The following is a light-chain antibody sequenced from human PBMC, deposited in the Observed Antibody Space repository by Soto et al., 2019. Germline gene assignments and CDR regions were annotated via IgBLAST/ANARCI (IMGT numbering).Light chain of an antibody. CDR1: QDISNY. V-gene: IGKV1-33*01. Sequence: ILLTQSPSSLSASVGDRVTITCQASQDISNYLNWYQQKPGKAPKLLIYDASDLETGVPSRFSGSGSGTGFTFTISSLQPEDFATYYCQQYESLPLTFGQGTRLEIK. CDR2: DAS. CDR3: QQYESLPLT. J-gene: IGKJ5*01.